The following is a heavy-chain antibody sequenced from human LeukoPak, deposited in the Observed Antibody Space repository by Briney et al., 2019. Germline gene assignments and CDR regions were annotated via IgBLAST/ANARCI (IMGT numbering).Heavy chain of an antibody. CDR2: IKQDGSET. J-gene: IGHJ4*02. CDR3: ARDEYWLPLGY. CDR1: GDSISSSHW. D-gene: IGHD5-12*01. V-gene: IGHV3-7*01. Sequence: ETLSLTCAVSGDSISSSHWWSWVRQAPGKGLEWVANIKQDGSETYYVDSVKGRFTISRDNAKNSLYLQMNSLRVEDTAVYYCARDEYWLPLGYWGQGTLVTVSS.